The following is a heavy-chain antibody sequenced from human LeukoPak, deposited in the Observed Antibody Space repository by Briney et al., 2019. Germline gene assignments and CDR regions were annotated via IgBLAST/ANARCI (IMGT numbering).Heavy chain of an antibody. CDR1: GCTFSSYS. Sequence: GGSLRLSCAASGCTFSSYSMNWVRQAPGRGRQGVSSISSSSLYIYYADSMKGRFPMSNDNAKNHLSLQTNSLRDEDTAVYYCARVGADCSGDRCYWTYDAFDIWGQGTMVTVSS. V-gene: IGHV3-21*01. D-gene: IGHD2-15*01. CDR3: ARVGADCSGDRCYWTYDAFDI. CDR2: ISSSSLYI. J-gene: IGHJ3*02.